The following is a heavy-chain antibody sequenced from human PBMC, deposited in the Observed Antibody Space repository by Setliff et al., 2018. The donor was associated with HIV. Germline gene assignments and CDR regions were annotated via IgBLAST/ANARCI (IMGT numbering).Heavy chain of an antibody. CDR3: ARQWRDQYNSGVSTEYFQH. CDR1: GYSISSGYY. CDR2: IYYSGST. D-gene: IGHD3-22*01. V-gene: IGHV4-38-2*01. J-gene: IGHJ1*01. Sequence: SETLSLTCAVSGYSISSGYYWGWIRQPPGKGLEWIGYIYYSGSTNYNPSLKSRFTISVDTSKNQFSLKLSSVTAADTAVYYCARQWRDQYNSGVSTEYFQHWGLGTLVTVSS.